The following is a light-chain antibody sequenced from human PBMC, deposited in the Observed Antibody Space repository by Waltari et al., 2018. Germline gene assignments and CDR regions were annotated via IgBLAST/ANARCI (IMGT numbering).Light chain of an antibody. CDR3: QTWDSGTVI. J-gene: IGLJ2*01. V-gene: IGLV4-69*01. CDR1: SGHSNYA. CDR2: LNTYGSH. Sequence: QPVLTQSPSASASLGASVKLTCTLSSGHSNYAIAWHQQQPEKGPRYLMHLNTYGSHTKGDGFPGRFSGSISGAERYLTISSLQSEDEADYYCQTWDSGTVIFGGGTHLTVL.